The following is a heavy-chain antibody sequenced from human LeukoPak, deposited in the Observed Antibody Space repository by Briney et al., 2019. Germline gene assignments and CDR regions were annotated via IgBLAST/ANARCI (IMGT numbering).Heavy chain of an antibody. V-gene: IGHV1-2*02. CDR1: GYTFTGYY. CDR2: INPNSGGT. CDR3: ARDSSGWFAGYYFDY. Sequence: ASVKVSRKASGYTFTGYYMHWVRQAPGQGLEWMGWINPNSGGTNYAQKFQGRVTMTRDTSISTAYMELSRLRSDDTAVYYCARDSSGWFAGYYFDYWGQGTLVTVSS. D-gene: IGHD6-19*01. J-gene: IGHJ4*02.